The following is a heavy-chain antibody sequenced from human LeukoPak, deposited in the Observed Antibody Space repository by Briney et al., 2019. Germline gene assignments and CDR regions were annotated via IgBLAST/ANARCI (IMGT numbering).Heavy chain of an antibody. J-gene: IGHJ1*01. CDR1: GGTFSSYA. CDR3: ARPPYDHAEYFQH. CDR2: IIPIFGTA. V-gene: IGHV1-69*13. D-gene: IGHD1-1*01. Sequence: ASVKVSCKASGGTFSSYAISWVRQAPGQGLEWMGGIIPIFGTANYAQKFQGRVTITADESTSTAYMELSGLRSEDTAVYYCARPPYDHAEYFQHWGQGTLVTVSS.